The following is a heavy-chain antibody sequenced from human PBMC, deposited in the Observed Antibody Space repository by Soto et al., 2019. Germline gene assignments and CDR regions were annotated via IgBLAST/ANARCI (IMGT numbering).Heavy chain of an antibody. V-gene: IGHV1-18*01. J-gene: IGHJ3*02. Sequence: ASVKVSCKASGYTFTRYYINWVRQAPGQGLEWMGWVSAYNGNTHYEQKLQGRVTMTTDTSTSTAYMELRSLRSDDTAVYYCASTSAYYDSSGYYAPTGDAFDIWGQGTMVTVSS. CDR1: GYTFTRYY. CDR3: ASTSAYYDSSGYYAPTGDAFDI. CDR2: VSAYNGNT. D-gene: IGHD3-22*01.